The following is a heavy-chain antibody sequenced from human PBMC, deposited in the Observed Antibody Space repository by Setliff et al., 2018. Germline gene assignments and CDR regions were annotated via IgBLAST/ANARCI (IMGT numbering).Heavy chain of an antibody. CDR3: VRPGGTTVVARHFDY. CDR2: ISYSGTP. J-gene: IGHJ4*01. Sequence: SETLSLTCTVSDDSFTSSRYYWGWIHQAPGSGLEWIGSISYSGTPYYNAPVESRVTISIDTSRNQFSLELRSVTVADTATYYCVRPGGTTVVARHFDYWGSGILVTVSS. CDR1: DDSFTSSRYY. V-gene: IGHV4-39*01. D-gene: IGHD2-15*01.